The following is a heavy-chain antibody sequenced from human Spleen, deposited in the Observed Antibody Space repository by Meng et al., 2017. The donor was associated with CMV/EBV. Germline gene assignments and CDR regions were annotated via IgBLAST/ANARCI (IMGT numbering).Heavy chain of an antibody. CDR2: INPNSGGT. D-gene: IGHD6-6*01. Sequence: QVQLVQSGAEVKKPGASVKVSCKASGYTFTGYYMHWVRQAPGQGLEWMGWINPNSGGTNYAQKFQGRVTMTRDTSISTAYMELSRLRSDDTAVYYCARGVPTAARFPGWFDPWGQGTLVTVSS. V-gene: IGHV1-2*02. J-gene: IGHJ5*02. CDR3: ARGVPTAARFPGWFDP. CDR1: GYTFTGYY.